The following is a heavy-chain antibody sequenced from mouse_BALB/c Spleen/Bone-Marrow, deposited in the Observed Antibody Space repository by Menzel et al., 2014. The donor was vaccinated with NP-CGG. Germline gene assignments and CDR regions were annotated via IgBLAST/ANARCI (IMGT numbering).Heavy chain of an antibody. Sequence: QVQLKKPGPELTQTAASVKMSCKASGYNFISYWMHWVKQRPGQGLEWIGYINPSTGYTEYNQKFKDKATLTADKSSSKAYMQLSSLTSEDSAVYYCARNYDYDGGYYAMDYCGQGTSVTVSS. J-gene: IGHJ4*01. CDR2: INPSTGYT. D-gene: IGHD2-4*01. V-gene: IGHV1-4*01. CDR1: GYNFISYW. CDR3: ARNYDYDGGYYAMDY.